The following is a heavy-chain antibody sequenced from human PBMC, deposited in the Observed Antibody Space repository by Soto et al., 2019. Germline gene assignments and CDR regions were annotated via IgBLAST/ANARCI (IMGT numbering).Heavy chain of an antibody. Sequence: QVHVVQSGAEVKKPGDSVKVSCKTSGYIFSDYGINWVRQAPGQGLEWMGWISTYGGNANLAQKLQGRVTMTTDTSTNTAYMELRSLKSDDTAVYYCAKRTSGTTWGESDYWGQGTLVTVSS. CDR2: ISTYGGNA. D-gene: IGHD3-10*01. CDR3: AKRTSGTTWGESDY. J-gene: IGHJ4*02. CDR1: GYIFSDYG. V-gene: IGHV1-18*04.